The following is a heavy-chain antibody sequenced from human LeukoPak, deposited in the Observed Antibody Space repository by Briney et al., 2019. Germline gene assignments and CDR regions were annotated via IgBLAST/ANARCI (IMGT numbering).Heavy chain of an antibody. CDR1: GFTFSDYY. CDR2: ISSSSSYT. J-gene: IGHJ4*02. CDR3: ARWYGILTGFPRLLGY. Sequence: PGGSLRLSCAASGFTFSDYYMSWIRQAPGKGLEWVSYISSSSSYTNYADSVKGRFTISRDNAKNSLYLQMNSLRAEDTAVYYCARWYGILTGFPRLLGYWGQGTLVTVSS. D-gene: IGHD3-9*01. V-gene: IGHV3-11*06.